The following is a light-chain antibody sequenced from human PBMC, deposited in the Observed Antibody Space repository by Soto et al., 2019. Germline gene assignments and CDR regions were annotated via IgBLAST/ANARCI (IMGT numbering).Light chain of an antibody. CDR1: QDIKNY. J-gene: IGKJ4*01. CDR2: DAS. CDR3: QHYDHLPPLS. V-gene: IGKV1-33*01. Sequence: DIQMTQTPSSLSASVGDRVSITCQASQDIKNYLNWYQQKPGKAPNLLIYDASNLKTGVPSRFSGSGSGTHFTFTISSLQPEDIATYYCQHYDHLPPLSFGGGTNVEIK.